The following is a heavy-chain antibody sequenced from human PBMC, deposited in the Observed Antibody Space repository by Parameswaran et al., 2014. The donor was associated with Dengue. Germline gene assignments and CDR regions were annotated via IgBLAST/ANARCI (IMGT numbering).Heavy chain of an antibody. CDR3: ARRIDGGQQGPWFDP. Sequence: VRQMPGKGLEWVSYISSSSSYTNYADSVKGRFTISRDNAKNSLYLQMNSLRAEDTAVYYCARRIDGGQQGPWFDPWGQGTLVTVSS. V-gene: IGHV3-11*03. CDR2: ISSSSSYT. J-gene: IGHJ5*02. D-gene: IGHD4-23*01.